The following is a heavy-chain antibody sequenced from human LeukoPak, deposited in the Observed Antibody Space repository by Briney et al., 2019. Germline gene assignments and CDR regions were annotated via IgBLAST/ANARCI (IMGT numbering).Heavy chain of an antibody. CDR1: GGSISSYY. D-gene: IGHD3-9*01. Sequence: SETLSLTCTVSGGSISSYYWSWIRQPPGKGLEWIGYIYYSGSTNYNPSLKSRVTISVDTSKNQFSLKLSSVTAADTAVHYCARLRYFDTWGQGTLVTVSS. CDR2: IYYSGST. CDR3: ARLRYFDT. V-gene: IGHV4-59*01. J-gene: IGHJ4*02.